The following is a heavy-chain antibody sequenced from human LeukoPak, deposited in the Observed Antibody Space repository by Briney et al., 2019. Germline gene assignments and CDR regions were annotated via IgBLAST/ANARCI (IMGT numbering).Heavy chain of an antibody. CDR2: IYSGGGT. CDR1: GYSFTSYW. J-gene: IGHJ5*02. Sequence: GESLKISCKGSGYSFTSYWIAWVRQMPGKGLEWVSVIYSGGGTFYADSVKGRFTISRDNSKNTLYLQMNSLRAEDTAVYYCARDSSETVTSPLAFDPWGQGTLVTVSS. V-gene: IGHV3-66*02. CDR3: ARDSSETVTSPLAFDP. D-gene: IGHD4-11*01.